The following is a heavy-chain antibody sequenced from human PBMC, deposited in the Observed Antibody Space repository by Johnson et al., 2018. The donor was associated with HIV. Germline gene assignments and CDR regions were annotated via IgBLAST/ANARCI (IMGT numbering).Heavy chain of an antibody. V-gene: IGHV3-30*02. CDR1: GFTFSSYL. J-gene: IGHJ3*01. Sequence: QVQLVESGGGLVQPGGSLRLSCAASGFTFSSYLMNWVRQAPGKGLEWVAFTQYDGSKTYYGDSVRGRFTISRDNSKKTLYLEINSLRTEDTAIYFCAKETRDSRSAFDVWGQGTMVTVSS. CDR2: TQYDGSKT. CDR3: AKETRDSRSAFDV. D-gene: IGHD3-22*01.